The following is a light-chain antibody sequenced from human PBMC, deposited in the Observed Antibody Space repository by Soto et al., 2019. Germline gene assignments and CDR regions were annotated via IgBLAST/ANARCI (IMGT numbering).Light chain of an antibody. CDR1: ERLFGF. J-gene: IGKJ2*01. CDR2: GGS. V-gene: IGKV3-15*01. Sequence: EIVLTQSPATLSVSPGDRVTLSCRASERLFGFLALYQQKPGQSPRLLIYGGSTRATGIPARFSGSGSATDFTLTISSLQSEDFAVYFCQSYNDWPFASGLGTKLEI. CDR3: QSYNDWPFA.